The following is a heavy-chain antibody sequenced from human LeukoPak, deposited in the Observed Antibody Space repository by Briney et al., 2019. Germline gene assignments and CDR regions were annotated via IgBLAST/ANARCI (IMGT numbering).Heavy chain of an antibody. J-gene: IGHJ4*02. CDR2: INPSGGST. Sequence: ASVKVSCKASGYTFTSYYVHWVRQAPGQGLEWMGIINPSGGSTSYAQKFQGRVTMTRDTSTSTVYMELSSLRSEDTAVYYCARAPGELVPFDYWGQGTLVTVSS. V-gene: IGHV1-46*01. D-gene: IGHD6-6*01. CDR1: GYTFTSYY. CDR3: ARAPGELVPFDY.